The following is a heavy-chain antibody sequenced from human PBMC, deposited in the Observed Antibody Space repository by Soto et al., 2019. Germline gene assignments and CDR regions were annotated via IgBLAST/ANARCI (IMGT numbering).Heavy chain of an antibody. D-gene: IGHD3-22*01. CDR2: INPSGGST. CDR1: GYTFTSCC. CDR3: ARQVGAGSYRGTCYDYVWGCSRPCLCSYYDNSGRTADAFDI. Sequence: GASVKVSWKASGYTFTSCCMHWARQAPGQGLEWMGIINPSGGSTSYAQKFQGRVTMTRDTSTSTVYMELSSLRSEDTAVYYCARQVGAGSYRGTCYDYVWGCSRPCLCSYYDNSGRTADAFDIWGQGAMVTIS. J-gene: IGHJ3*02. V-gene: IGHV1-46*01.